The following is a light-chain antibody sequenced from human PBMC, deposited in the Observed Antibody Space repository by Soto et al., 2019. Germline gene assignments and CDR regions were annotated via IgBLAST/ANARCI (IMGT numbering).Light chain of an antibody. J-gene: IGLJ3*02. CDR3: SSYTTSSTWV. V-gene: IGLV2-14*03. Sequence: QLVLTQPASVSGSPGQSITISCTGTSSDVGRYNYVSWYQQYPGKAPKLMIYDVTARPSGVSNRFSGSKSGNTASLTISGLQAEEEADYYCSSYTTSSTWVFGGGTKLTVL. CDR2: DVT. CDR1: SSDVGRYNY.